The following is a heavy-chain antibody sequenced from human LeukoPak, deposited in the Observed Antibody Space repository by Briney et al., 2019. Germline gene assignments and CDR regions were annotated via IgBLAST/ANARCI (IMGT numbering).Heavy chain of an antibody. CDR3: ARVDSPHYGSGSYYHGTLVDY. CDR1: GFTFSNAW. CDR2: IKSKTDGGTT. J-gene: IGHJ4*02. D-gene: IGHD3-10*01. V-gene: IGHV3-15*01. Sequence: GGSLRLSCAASGFTFSNAWMSWVRQAPGKGLEWVGRIKSKTDGGTTDYAAPAKGRFTISRDDSKNTLYLQMNSLKTEDTAVYYCARVDSPHYGSGSYYHGTLVDYWGQGTLVTVSS.